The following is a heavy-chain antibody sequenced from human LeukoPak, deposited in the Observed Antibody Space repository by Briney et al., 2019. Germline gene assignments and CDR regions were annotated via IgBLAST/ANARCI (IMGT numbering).Heavy chain of an antibody. CDR2: IKQDGSEK. Sequence: GGSLRLSCAASGFTFSSYWMSWVRQAPGKGLEWVANIKQDGSEKYYVDSVKGRFTISRDNAKNSLYLQMNSLRAEDTAVYYCARDRELHYFYYYMDVWGKGTTVTVSS. CDR1: GFTFSSYW. D-gene: IGHD3-10*01. V-gene: IGHV3-7*01. J-gene: IGHJ6*03. CDR3: ARDRELHYFYYYMDV.